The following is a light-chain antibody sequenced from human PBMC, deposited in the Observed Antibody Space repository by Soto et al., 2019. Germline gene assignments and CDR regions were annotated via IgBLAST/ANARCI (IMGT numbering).Light chain of an antibody. CDR2: AAS. CDR3: QQSSTAPFT. CDR1: QNINTY. V-gene: IGKV1-39*01. J-gene: IGKJ3*01. Sequence: DIKMTQSPSSLSASVGDRVTITCRASQNINTYLNWYQQKPGKAPKLLIFAASSLQSGVPSRFXXXGSRTDFSLTISSLQPEDFATYYCQQSSTAPFTFGPGTTVDIK.